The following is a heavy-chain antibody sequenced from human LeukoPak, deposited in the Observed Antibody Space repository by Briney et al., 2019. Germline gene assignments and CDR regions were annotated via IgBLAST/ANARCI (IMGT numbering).Heavy chain of an antibody. CDR2: IYTSGST. D-gene: IGHD6-13*01. CDR3: ARTPRGYSSSWYFDY. CDR1: GRSISSYY. V-gene: IGHV4-4*07. J-gene: IGHJ4*02. Sequence: PSETLSLTCTVSGRSISSYYWSWLRQPAGKGLEWIGRIYTSGSTNYNPSLKSRVTMSVDTSKNQFSLKLSSVTAADTAVYYCARTPRGYSSSWYFDYWGQGTLVTVSS.